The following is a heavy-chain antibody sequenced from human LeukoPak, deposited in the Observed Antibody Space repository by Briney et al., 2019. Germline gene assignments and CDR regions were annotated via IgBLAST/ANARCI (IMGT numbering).Heavy chain of an antibody. CDR2: INWNGGST. CDR1: GFTFDDYG. J-gene: IGHJ3*02. D-gene: IGHD6-13*01. CDR3: TRQQLDAFDI. Sequence: PGGSLRLSCAASGFTFDDYGMSWVRQAPGKGLEWVSGINWNGGSTGYADSVKGRFTISRDNAKNTLSLQMNSLRAEDTAVYYCTRQQLDAFDIWGPGTMVTVSS. V-gene: IGHV3-20*04.